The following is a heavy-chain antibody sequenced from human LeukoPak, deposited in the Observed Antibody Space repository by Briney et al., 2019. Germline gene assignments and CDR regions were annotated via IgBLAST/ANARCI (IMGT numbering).Heavy chain of an antibody. D-gene: IGHD2-15*01. J-gene: IGHJ4*02. CDR1: GFTFSSYW. V-gene: IGHV4-59*01. Sequence: GSLRLSCAASGFTFSSYWMHWVRQAPGKGLEWIGYIYYSGSSSYNPSLKSRVTMSVDTSKNQFSLKLSSVTAADTAVYYCARGDCSGGSCYSDYWGQGTLVTVSS. CDR3: ARGDCSGGSCYSDY. CDR2: IYYSGSS.